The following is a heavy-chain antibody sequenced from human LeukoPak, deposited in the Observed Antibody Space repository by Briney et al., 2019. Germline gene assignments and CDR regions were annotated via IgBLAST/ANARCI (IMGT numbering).Heavy chain of an antibody. J-gene: IGHJ4*02. Sequence: PGGSVRLSCAASGFTFSSYGMHWVRQAPGKGLEWVAVIWYDGSNKYYADSVKGRFTISRDNSKNTLYLQMNSLRAEDTAVYYCAKDSGSGRIAAAGTFPFDYWGQGTLVTVSS. D-gene: IGHD6-13*01. V-gene: IGHV3-33*06. CDR3: AKDSGSGRIAAAGTFPFDY. CDR2: IWYDGSNK. CDR1: GFTFSSYG.